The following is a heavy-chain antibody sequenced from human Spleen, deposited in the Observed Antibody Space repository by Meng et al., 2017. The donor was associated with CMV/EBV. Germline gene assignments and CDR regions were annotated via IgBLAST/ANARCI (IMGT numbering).Heavy chain of an antibody. CDR3: ARAHSYPYGLDV. CDR2: MNPNRDVT. V-gene: IGHV1-8*01. J-gene: IGHJ6*02. CDR1: GYTFNNYD. D-gene: IGHD5-18*01. Sequence: CKASGYTFNNYDINWVRQATGQGLEWMGWMNPNRDVTAFARKFQGRITMTRDTSTSTAYMELSSLTSEDTAVYYCARAHSYPYGLDVWGQGTTVTVSS.